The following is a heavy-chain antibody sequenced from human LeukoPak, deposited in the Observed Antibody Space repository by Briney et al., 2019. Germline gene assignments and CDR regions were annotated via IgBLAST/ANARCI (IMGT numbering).Heavy chain of an antibody. CDR1: GGSFSGYY. CDR2: INHSGST. Sequence: PSETLSLTCAVYGGSFSGYYWSWIRQPPGKGLEWIGEINHSGSTNYNPSLKSRVTISVDTSKNQFSLKLSSVTAADTAVYYCARGRWGGYYDFWSGYYVIWGRGTLVTVSS. J-gene: IGHJ4*02. V-gene: IGHV4-34*01. D-gene: IGHD3-3*01. CDR3: ARGRWGGYYDFWSGYYVI.